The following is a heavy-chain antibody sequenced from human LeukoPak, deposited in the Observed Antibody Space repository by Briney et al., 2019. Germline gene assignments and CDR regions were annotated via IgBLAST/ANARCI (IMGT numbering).Heavy chain of an antibody. CDR1: GYTFTGYY. CDR2: INPNSGGT. CDR3: ARRVWFGLELNYYYYMDV. V-gene: IGHV1-2*02. J-gene: IGHJ6*03. D-gene: IGHD3-10*01. Sequence: ASVKVSCKASGYTFTGYYMHWVRQAPGQGLEWMGWINPNSGGTNYAQKLQGRVTMTTDTSTSTAYMELRSLRSDDTAVYYCARRVWFGLELNYYYYMDVWGKGTTVTVSS.